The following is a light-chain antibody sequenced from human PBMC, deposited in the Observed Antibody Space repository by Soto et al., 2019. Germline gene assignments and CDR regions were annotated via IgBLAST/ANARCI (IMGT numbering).Light chain of an antibody. V-gene: IGKV1-5*01. CDR3: QQYNSYPET. J-gene: IGKJ2*01. CDR1: QSISSW. Sequence: DIQMTQSPSTLSASVGDRVTLTCRASQSISSWLAWYQQKPGKAPKLLIYDASSWESGVPSRFSGSGSGTDFTLTISRLQPDDFAIYYCQQYNSYPETFGQGTKVEIK. CDR2: DAS.